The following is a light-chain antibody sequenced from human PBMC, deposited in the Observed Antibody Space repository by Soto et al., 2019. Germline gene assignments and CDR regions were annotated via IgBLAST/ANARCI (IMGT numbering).Light chain of an antibody. CDR3: QQYADWPKT. J-gene: IGKJ1*01. CDR1: QSISSW. Sequence: DIQMTQSPSTLSASVGDRVTITCRASQSISSWLAWYQQKPGKAPKLLIYKASSLESGVPSRFSGSGSGTEFTLTISSLQSEDFAVYFCQQYADWPKTFGQGTKVE. V-gene: IGKV1-5*03. CDR2: KAS.